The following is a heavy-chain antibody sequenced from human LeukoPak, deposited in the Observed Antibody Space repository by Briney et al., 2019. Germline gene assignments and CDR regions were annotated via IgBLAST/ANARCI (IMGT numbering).Heavy chain of an antibody. D-gene: IGHD3-3*01. CDR3: ARQGRYDFWSGQTVDY. J-gene: IGHJ4*02. V-gene: IGHV4-39*01. Sequence: SETLSLTCTVSGGSISSSSYYWGWIRQPPGKGLEWIGSIYHSGSTYYNPSLKSRVTISVDTSKNQFSLKLSSVTAADTAVYYCARQGRYDFWSGQTVDYWGQGTLVTVSS. CDR1: GGSISSSSYY. CDR2: IYHSGST.